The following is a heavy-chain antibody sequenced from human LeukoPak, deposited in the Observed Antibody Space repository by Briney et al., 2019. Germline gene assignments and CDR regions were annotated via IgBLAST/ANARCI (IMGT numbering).Heavy chain of an antibody. D-gene: IGHD1-26*01. CDR3: ARDGAVGDLEERNSCFDY. V-gene: IGHV4-39*07. CDR2: IYYSGST. J-gene: IGHJ4*02. CDR1: GGSISSSSYY. Sequence: SETLSLTCTVSGGSISSSSYYWGWIRQPPGKGLEWIGSIYYSGSTYYNPSLKSRVTISVDTSKNQFSLKLSSVTAADTAVYYCARDGAVGDLEERNSCFDYWGQGTLVTVSS.